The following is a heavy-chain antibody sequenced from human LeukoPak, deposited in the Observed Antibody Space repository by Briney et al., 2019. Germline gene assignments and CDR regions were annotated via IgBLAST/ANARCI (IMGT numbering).Heavy chain of an antibody. V-gene: IGHV4-34*04. CDR2: GDNRGGT. Sequence: PSETLSLTCAVYGAPLNSHYWSWIRQSPGKGLEWIGEGDNRGGTKINPSLKSRATISADTSKNQLSLRLTSVTAADMAVYYCAENGQSGFSFAPWGQGTLVTVSS. D-gene: IGHD1-26*01. CDR3: AENGQSGFSFAP. CDR1: GAPLNSHY. J-gene: IGHJ5*02.